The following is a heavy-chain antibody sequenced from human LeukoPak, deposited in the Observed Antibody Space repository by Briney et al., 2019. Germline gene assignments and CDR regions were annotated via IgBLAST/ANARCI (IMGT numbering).Heavy chain of an antibody. J-gene: IGHJ3*02. CDR3: ARGPSIAARYDAFDI. CDR1: EFTFTSYE. Sequence: GGSLRLSCAASEFTFTSYELNWVRQAPGKGLEWISYISSSGNTISYADSVKGRFTISRDNAKNSLYLQVISLRAEDTAVYYCARGPSIAARYDAFDIWGQGTMVTVSS. D-gene: IGHD6-6*01. CDR2: ISSSGNTI. V-gene: IGHV3-48*03.